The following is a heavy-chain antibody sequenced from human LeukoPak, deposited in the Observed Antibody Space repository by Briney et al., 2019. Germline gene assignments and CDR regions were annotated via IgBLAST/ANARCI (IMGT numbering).Heavy chain of an antibody. Sequence: GGSLRLSCAASGFTFSSYAMSWVRQAPGKGLEWVSAISDSGGSTNYADSVKGRFTISRDNSKNTLYLQMNSLKAEDTAVYYCAKGRPGGAVLAAYFDYWGQGALLTVSS. CDR1: GFTFSSYA. J-gene: IGHJ4*02. D-gene: IGHD2/OR15-2a*01. CDR2: ISDSGGST. CDR3: AKGRPGGAVLAAYFDY. V-gene: IGHV3-23*01.